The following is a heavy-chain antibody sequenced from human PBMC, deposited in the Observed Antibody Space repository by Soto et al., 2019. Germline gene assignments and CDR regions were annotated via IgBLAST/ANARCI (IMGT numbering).Heavy chain of an antibody. CDR2: IRSNGGST. J-gene: IGHJ3*02. CDR1: GFTFSSYA. D-gene: IGHD6-13*01. CDR3: ASALRGSSWYDAFDI. V-gene: IGHV3-64*01. Sequence: GGSLRLSCAASGFTFSSYAMHWVRQAPGKGLEYVSAIRSNGGSTYYANSVKGRFTISRDNSKNTLYIQMGSLRAEDMAVYYCASALRGSSWYDAFDIWGQGTMVTVSS.